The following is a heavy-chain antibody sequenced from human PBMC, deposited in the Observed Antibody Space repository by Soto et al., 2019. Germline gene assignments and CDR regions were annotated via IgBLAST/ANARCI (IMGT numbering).Heavy chain of an antibody. CDR2: ISGSGGST. D-gene: IGHD3-10*01. Sequence: EVQLLESGGGLVQPGGSLRLSCAASGFTFSSYAMSWVRQAPGKGLEWVSAISGSGGSTYYADSVKGRFTISRDNSKNTLYLQMNSLRAEDTSVYYCAKDTHYYGSGSNDYWGQGTLVTVSS. CDR1: GFTFSSYA. CDR3: AKDTHYYGSGSNDY. J-gene: IGHJ4*02. V-gene: IGHV3-23*01.